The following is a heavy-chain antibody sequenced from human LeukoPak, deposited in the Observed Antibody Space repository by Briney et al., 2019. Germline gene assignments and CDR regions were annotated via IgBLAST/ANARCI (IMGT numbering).Heavy chain of an antibody. J-gene: IGHJ4*02. V-gene: IGHV1-8*01. D-gene: IGHD6-13*01. CDR1: GYTFTSYD. CDR2: MNPNSGNT. CDR3: ARYSSSWYSDNDY. Sequence: ASVKVSCKASGYTFTSYDINWVRQATGQGLEWMGWMNPNSGNTGYAQKFQGRVTMTRNTSISTDYMELSSLRSEDTAVYYCARYSSSWYSDNDYWGQGTLVTVSS.